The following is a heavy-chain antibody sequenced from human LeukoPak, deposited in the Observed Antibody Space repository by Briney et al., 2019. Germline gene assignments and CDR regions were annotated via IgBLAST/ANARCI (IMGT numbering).Heavy chain of an antibody. J-gene: IGHJ1*01. D-gene: IGHD3-22*01. V-gene: IGHV4-34*01. CDR3: AYSSGYQQH. Sequence: SETLSLTCAVYGGSSSDYYWSWIRQPPGKGLEWIGEVNHSGSTNYNPSLKSRVTISVDTSKNQFSLKLISVTAADTALYYCAYSSGYQQHWGQGTLVTVSS. CDR2: VNHSGST. CDR1: GGSSSDYY.